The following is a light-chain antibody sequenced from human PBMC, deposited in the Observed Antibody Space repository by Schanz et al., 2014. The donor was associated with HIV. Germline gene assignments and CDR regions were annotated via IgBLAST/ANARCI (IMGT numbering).Light chain of an antibody. CDR3: QQYDRSPPMYT. Sequence: EIVLTQSPGSLSLSPGGRATLSCGASQRLSSSYLAWYQQKRDQPPRLVIYATSTRAAGIPDRFSGTGSGTDFTLTISRLEPEDFAVYYCQQYDRSPPMYTFGQGTKLKIK. CDR2: ATS. J-gene: IGKJ2*01. V-gene: IGKV3-20*01. CDR1: QRLSSSY.